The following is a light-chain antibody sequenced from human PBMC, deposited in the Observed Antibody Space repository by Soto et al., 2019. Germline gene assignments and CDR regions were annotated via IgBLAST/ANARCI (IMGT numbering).Light chain of an antibody. J-gene: IGKJ4*01. CDR2: AAS. CDR1: QSISDS. CDR3: QQTFSFPAT. Sequence: DIQMTQSPSSLSASVGDRVTITCRASQSISDSSNWYQHKPGTAPKLLIYAASSLQSGVPSRFSGGGSGTDFTLTISSLQPEDFVTYFCQQTFSFPATFGGGTKVEIK. V-gene: IGKV1-39*01.